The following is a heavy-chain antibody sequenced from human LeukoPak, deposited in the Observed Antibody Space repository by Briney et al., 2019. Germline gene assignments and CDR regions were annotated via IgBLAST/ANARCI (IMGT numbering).Heavy chain of an antibody. D-gene: IGHD3-16*01. Sequence: ASVKVSCKASGYTFTGYYMHWVRQAPGQGLEWMGWINPNSGGTNYAQKFQGRVTMTRDTSISTAYMELSRLRSDDTAVYYCARVWGSYSAEYFQHWGQGTLVTVSS. CDR1: GYTFTGYY. CDR2: INPNSGGT. J-gene: IGHJ1*01. CDR3: ARVWGSYSAEYFQH. V-gene: IGHV1-2*02.